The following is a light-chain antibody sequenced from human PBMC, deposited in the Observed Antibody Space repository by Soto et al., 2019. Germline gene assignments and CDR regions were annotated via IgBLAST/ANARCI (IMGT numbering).Light chain of an antibody. Sequence: DIPMTQSPSTLSASVGDRVTITCRASQSISSWLAWYQQKPGKAPKLLIYKASSVESGVPSRFSGSGSGTEFTLTISSLQPDDFANYYCQQYNRIQGTFGQGTKLEIK. CDR2: KAS. CDR1: QSISSW. CDR3: QQYNRIQGT. J-gene: IGKJ2*01. V-gene: IGKV1-5*03.